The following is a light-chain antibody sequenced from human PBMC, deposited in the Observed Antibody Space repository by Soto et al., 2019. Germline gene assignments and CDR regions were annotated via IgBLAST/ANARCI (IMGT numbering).Light chain of an antibody. J-gene: IGLJ2*01. Sequence: QSVLTQPPSVSGAPGQRVTISCTGSSSSIGAGYDVHWYQQVPGTAPKLLIYGNSNRPSGVPDRFSGSKSGTSASLAITGLQAEDEADYYCQSYDSSLSVYVVFGGGSKLTVL. CDR3: QSYDSSLSVYVV. CDR1: SSSIGAGYD. CDR2: GNS. V-gene: IGLV1-40*01.